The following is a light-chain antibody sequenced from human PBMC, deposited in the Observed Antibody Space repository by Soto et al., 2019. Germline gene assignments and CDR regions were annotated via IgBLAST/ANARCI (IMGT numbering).Light chain of an antibody. V-gene: IGKV1-39*01. J-gene: IGKJ2*01. CDR2: LTS. Sequence: DIQMTQSPSSLSASVGDRVTITCRASQSISNYLNWYQQKPGKAPKLLIYLTSNLQSGVPSRFSGSGSGTDFTLNISSLQPEDFATYYCQQSYSTPYTFGQGTKLEIK. CDR1: QSISNY. CDR3: QQSYSTPYT.